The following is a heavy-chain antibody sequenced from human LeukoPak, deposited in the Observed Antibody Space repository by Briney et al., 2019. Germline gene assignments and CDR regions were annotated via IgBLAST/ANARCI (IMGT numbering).Heavy chain of an antibody. V-gene: IGHV5-51*01. CDR2: SYPGDSDT. CDR3: ARRYYYDSSGYFDY. CDR1: GYSFTSYW. J-gene: IGHJ4*02. Sequence: GESLKISCKGFGYSFTSYWIGWVRQMPGKGLEWMGISYPGDSDTRYSPSFQGQVTISADKAISTAYLQWSSLKASDTAMYYCARRYYYDSSGYFDYWGQGTLVTVSS. D-gene: IGHD3-22*01.